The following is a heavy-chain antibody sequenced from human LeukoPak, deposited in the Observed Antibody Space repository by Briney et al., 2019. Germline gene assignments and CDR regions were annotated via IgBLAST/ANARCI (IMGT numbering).Heavy chain of an antibody. V-gene: IGHV1-2*02. D-gene: IGHD5-24*01. J-gene: IGHJ3*02. CDR2: INPNSGGT. CDR3: ARIDGYRISQSLGAFDI. CDR1: GYTFAGYY. Sequence: ASVKVSCKASGYTFAGYYMHWVRQAPGQGLEWMGWINPNSGGTNYAQKFQGRVTMTRDTSISTAYMELSRLRSDDTAVYYCARIDGYRISQSLGAFDIWGQGTMVTVSS.